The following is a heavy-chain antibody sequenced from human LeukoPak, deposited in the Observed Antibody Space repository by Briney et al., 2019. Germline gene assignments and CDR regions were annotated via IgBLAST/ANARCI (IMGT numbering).Heavy chain of an antibody. V-gene: IGHV4-30-4*01. J-gene: IGHJ6*02. CDR3: ASLRGPNGMDV. CDR2: IYYSGST. CDR1: GGTISSGDYY. Sequence: SQTLSLTCTVTGGTISSGDYYWSWIRQPPGKGLEWIGYIYYSGSTYYNPSLKSRVTISVDTSKNQFSLKLSSVTAADTAVYYCASLRGPNGMDVWGQGTTVTVSS. D-gene: IGHD3-10*01.